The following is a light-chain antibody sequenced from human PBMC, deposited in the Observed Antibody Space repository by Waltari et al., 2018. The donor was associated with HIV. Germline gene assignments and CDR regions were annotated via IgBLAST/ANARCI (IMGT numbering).Light chain of an antibody. Sequence: TQSPLSLSVTLGQPAAISCKSNQSLAFRDGTSYLFWYHQRPGHPPRRLLYQVSHRDSGIPGRITGSGSDTDFTLRSSRVEAEDAGFYFCMQATSWPHTFGQRTELQI. J-gene: IGKJ2*01. V-gene: IGKV2-30*01. CDR2: QVS. CDR1: QSLAFRDGTSY. CDR3: MQATSWPHT.